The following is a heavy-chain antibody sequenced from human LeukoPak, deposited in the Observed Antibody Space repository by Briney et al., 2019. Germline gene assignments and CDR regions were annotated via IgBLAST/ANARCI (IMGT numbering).Heavy chain of an antibody. CDR3: AREDCSGGSCYSDY. CDR1: GFTFNSYA. Sequence: VQPGGSLRLSCVASGFTFNSYAMYWVRQAPGKGPEWVSVIYSGGSTYYADSVKGRFTISRDNSKNTLYLQMNSLRAEDTAVYYCAREDCSGGSCYSDYWGQGTLVTVSS. V-gene: IGHV3-66*01. D-gene: IGHD2-15*01. CDR2: IYSGGST. J-gene: IGHJ4*02.